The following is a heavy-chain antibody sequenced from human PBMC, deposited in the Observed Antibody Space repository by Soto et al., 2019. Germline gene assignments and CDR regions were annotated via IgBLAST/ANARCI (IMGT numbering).Heavy chain of an antibody. CDR2: MNPGSGDT. Sequence: GASVKVSCKASGYSFTNNDVTSLRQATGQGLEWMGWMNPGSGDTGYAQKFQGRVTMTRDISIATAYMELSSLRSDDTAIYYCARMATFGSLNWFDPWGQGTLVTVPQ. J-gene: IGHJ5*02. D-gene: IGHD3-16*01. V-gene: IGHV1-8*01. CDR3: ARMATFGSLNWFDP. CDR1: GYSFTNND.